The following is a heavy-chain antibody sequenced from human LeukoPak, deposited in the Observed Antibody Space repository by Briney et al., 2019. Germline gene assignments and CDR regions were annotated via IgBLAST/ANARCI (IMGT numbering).Heavy chain of an antibody. CDR1: GFTVSSSF. V-gene: IGHV3-53*01. CDR3: ARGADRWNYFDY. CDR2: IYSGGST. Sequence: PGGSLGLSCAASGFTVSSSFMSWVRRAPGRGLEWVSVIYSGGSTYYAGSVKGRFTTSRDNSKNTVSLQMNSLRAEDTAVYYCARGADRWNYFDYWGQGTLVTVSS. J-gene: IGHJ4*02. D-gene: IGHD4-23*01.